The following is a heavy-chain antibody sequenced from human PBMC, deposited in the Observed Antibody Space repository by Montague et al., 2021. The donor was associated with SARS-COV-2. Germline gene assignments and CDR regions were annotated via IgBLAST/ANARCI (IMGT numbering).Heavy chain of an antibody. CDR3: TRVRGIAAADNYYYGMDV. CDR1: GDSIRSYY. J-gene: IGHJ6*02. CDR2: ISDSGRT. D-gene: IGHD6-13*01. V-gene: IGHV4-59*12. Sequence: SETLSLTCTVSGDSIRSYYWTWIRQPPGKGLEWIGRISDSGRTIYNPSLKSRVTISVDTSKNQFSLNLSSMAAADTAIYYCTRVRGIAAADNYYYGMDVWGPGTTVTVSS.